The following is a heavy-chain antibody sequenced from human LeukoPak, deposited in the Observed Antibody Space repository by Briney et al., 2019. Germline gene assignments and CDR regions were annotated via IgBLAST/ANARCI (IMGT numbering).Heavy chain of an antibody. CDR3: ARVGGTNYYYYGMDV. D-gene: IGHD1-26*01. CDR2: IYYSGST. V-gene: IGHV4-59*01. J-gene: IGHJ6*02. CDR1: GGSISNYY. Sequence: SETLSLTCAVSGGSISNYYWSWIRQPPGKGLEWIGYIYYSGSTNYNPSLKSRVTISVDTSKNQFSLKLSSVTAADTAVYYCARVGGTNYYYYGMDVWGQGTTVTVSS.